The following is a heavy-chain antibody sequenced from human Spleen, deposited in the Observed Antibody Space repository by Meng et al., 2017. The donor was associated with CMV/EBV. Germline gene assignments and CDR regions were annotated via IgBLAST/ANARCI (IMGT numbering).Heavy chain of an antibody. V-gene: IGHV1-18*01. J-gene: IGHJ4*02. CDR2: ISGYIPNT. CDR3: ARSSVLLWLGELSD. D-gene: IGHD3-10*01. Sequence: ASGYTFIHYGVPWVRQAPGQGLEWMGWISGYIPNTSHVQNFRGRITLTTDTSTSTAYMELRNLRSDDTAMYYCARSSVLLWLGELSDWGQGTLVTVSS. CDR1: GYTFIHYG.